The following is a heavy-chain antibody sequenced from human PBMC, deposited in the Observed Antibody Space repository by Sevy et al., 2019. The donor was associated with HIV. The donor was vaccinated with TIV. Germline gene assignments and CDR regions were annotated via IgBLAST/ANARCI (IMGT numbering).Heavy chain of an antibody. D-gene: IGHD2-15*01. CDR1: GYTLTQLS. CDR2: FDPEDGET. V-gene: IGHV1-24*01. J-gene: IGHJ4*02. CDR3: AREPYGGSCCIFDY. Sequence: ASVKVSCKVSGYTLTQLSMHWVRQAPGKGLEWMGSFDPEDGETLYAQKLQGRVTMTTDTSTSTAYMELRSLRSDDTAVYYCAREPYGGSCCIFDYWGQGTLVTVSS.